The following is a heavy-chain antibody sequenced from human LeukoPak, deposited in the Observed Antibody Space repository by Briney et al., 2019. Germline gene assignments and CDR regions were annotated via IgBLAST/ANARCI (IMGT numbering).Heavy chain of an antibody. V-gene: IGHV4-4*02. Sequence: SETLSLTCAVSGGSISSNNWWSWVRQSPGKGLEWIGEIYHSGRTNYNPSLKSRVTISVDKSKNQFSLNLSSVTAADTAVYYCARAPWGYYYGMDVWGQGTTVTVSS. CDR2: IYHSGRT. CDR3: ARAPWGYYYGMDV. J-gene: IGHJ6*02. CDR1: GGSISSNNW. D-gene: IGHD7-27*01.